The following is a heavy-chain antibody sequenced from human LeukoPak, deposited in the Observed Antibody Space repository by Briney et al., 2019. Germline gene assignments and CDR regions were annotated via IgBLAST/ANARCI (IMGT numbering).Heavy chain of an antibody. V-gene: IGHV3-48*03. Sequence: GGSLRLSCAASGFTFSDYEMNWVRQAPGKGLEWVSYIPTSGSGIYYADSVKGRFTVSRDNAKNALYLQMTSLRAEDTGVYYCARGELRCGGDCLQHWGQGTLVTVSS. CDR3: ARGELRCGGDCLQH. D-gene: IGHD2-21*02. CDR2: IPTSGSGI. CDR1: GFTFSDYE. J-gene: IGHJ4*02.